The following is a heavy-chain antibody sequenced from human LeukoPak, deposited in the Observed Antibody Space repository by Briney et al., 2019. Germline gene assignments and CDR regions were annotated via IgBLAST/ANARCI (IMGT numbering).Heavy chain of an antibody. CDR1: GFTFSSYA. D-gene: IGHD6-19*01. Sequence: GGFLRLSCAASGFTFSSYAMSWVRQAPGKGLEWVSAISGSGGSTYYADSVKGRFTISRDNSKNTLYLQMNSLRAEDTAVYYCAKDISGWYGSFAFDIWGQGTMVTVSS. CDR2: ISGSGGST. V-gene: IGHV3-23*01. CDR3: AKDISGWYGSFAFDI. J-gene: IGHJ3*02.